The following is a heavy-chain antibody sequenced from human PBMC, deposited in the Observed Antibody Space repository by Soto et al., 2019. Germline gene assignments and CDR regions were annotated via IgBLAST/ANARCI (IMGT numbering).Heavy chain of an antibody. J-gene: IGHJ3*02. V-gene: IGHV4-39*01. D-gene: IGHD4-17*01. CDR1: GGSISSSSYY. CDR2: IYYSGST. CDR3: ARLIDYGDYLSIYGAFDI. Sequence: QLQLQESGPGLVKPSETLSLTCTVSGGSISSSSYYWGWIRQPPGKGLEWIGSIYYSGSTYYNPSLKSRVTISVDTSKNQFSLKLSSVTAADTAVYYCARLIDYGDYLSIYGAFDIWGQGTMVTVSS.